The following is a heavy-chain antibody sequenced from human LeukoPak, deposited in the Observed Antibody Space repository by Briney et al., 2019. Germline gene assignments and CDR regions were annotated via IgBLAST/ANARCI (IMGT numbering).Heavy chain of an antibody. CDR1: GFTFSSYA. CDR3: ARGSRWKASSGQSYYMDV. D-gene: IGHD3-22*01. CDR2: ISGSGGST. V-gene: IGHV3-23*01. Sequence: GGSLRLSCAASGFTFSSYAMSWVRQAPGKGLEWVSAISGSGGSTYYADSVKGRFTISRDNSKNTLYLQMNSLRAEDTAVYYCARGSRWKASSGQSYYMDVWVKGTTVTVSS. J-gene: IGHJ6*03.